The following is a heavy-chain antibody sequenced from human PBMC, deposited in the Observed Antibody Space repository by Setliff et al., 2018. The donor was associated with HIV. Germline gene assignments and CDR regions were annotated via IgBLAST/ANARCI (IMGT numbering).Heavy chain of an antibody. J-gene: IGHJ3*02. CDR2: INPSGGST. CDR1: GYTFTGYY. V-gene: IGHV1-46*01. Sequence: GASVKVSCKASGYTFTGYYVHWVRQAPGQGLEWLGVINPSGGSTSYVQKFQGRVTMTRGTSISTAYMELSRLTSDDAAVYYCASKLYCTNGVCLDAFDIWGQGTMVTVSS. D-gene: IGHD2-8*01. CDR3: ASKLYCTNGVCLDAFDI.